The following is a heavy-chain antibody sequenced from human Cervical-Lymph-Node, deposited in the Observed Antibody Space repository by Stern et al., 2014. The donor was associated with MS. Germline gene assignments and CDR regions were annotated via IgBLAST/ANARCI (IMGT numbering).Heavy chain of an antibody. CDR2: VNPNSGDT. CDR1: GYTFTDYY. D-gene: IGHD3-22*01. CDR3: ARFYYDSSSYSFDY. Sequence: QVQLVQSGAEVKKPGASVKVSCKASGYTFTDYYMHWVRQAPGQGLEWMGRVNPNSGDTNYAQKFQGRVTMTRDTSITTSYIELSSLRSDDTAVYYCARFYYDSSSYSFDYWGQGTLVTVSS. V-gene: IGHV1-2*06. J-gene: IGHJ4*02.